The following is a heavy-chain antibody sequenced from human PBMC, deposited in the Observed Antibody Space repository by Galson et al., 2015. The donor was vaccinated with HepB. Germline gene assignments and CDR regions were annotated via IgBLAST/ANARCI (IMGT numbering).Heavy chain of an antibody. CDR3: ARTPYYGSGSYYNAWFDP. V-gene: IGHV7-4-1*02. CDR1: GYTFAIYA. Sequence: VKVSCKASGYTFAIYALNWVRQAPGQGLEWMGWINTNTGNPTYAQGFTGRFVFSLDTSVSTAYLQISSLKAEDTAVYYCARTPYYGSGSYYNAWFDPWGQGTLVTVSS. CDR2: INTNTGNP. J-gene: IGHJ5*02. D-gene: IGHD3-10*01.